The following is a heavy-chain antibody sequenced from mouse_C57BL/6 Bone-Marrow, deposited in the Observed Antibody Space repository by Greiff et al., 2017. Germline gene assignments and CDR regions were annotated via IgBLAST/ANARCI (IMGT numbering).Heavy chain of an antibody. D-gene: IGHD2-3*01. CDR3: ARMGWSFDY. Sequence: QVQLQQPGAELVKPGASVKLSCKASGYTFTSYWMPWVKQRPGQGLEWIGEIDPSDSYTNYNQKFKGKATLTVDTSSSTAYRQLSSLTSEDSAVYYCARMGWSFDYWGQGTTLTVSS. V-gene: IGHV1-50*01. CDR2: IDPSDSYT. J-gene: IGHJ2*01. CDR1: GYTFTSYW.